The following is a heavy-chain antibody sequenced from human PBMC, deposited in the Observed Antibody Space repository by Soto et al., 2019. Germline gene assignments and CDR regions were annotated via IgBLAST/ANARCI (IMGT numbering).Heavy chain of an antibody. CDR1: GYTFTAYY. D-gene: IGHD3-10*01. Sequence: QVQLVQSGAEMKKPGASVKVSCESSGYTFTAYYIHWVRQAPGHGLEWMGWINPNGGGTKYAQQFKARVTLTRDTSINTAYMELTRLTSDDTAVYYCAKAVHTMVQGVRFRVDQWGQGTLVTVSS. CDR2: INPNGGGT. CDR3: AKAVHTMVQGVRFRVDQ. V-gene: IGHV1-2*02. J-gene: IGHJ4*02.